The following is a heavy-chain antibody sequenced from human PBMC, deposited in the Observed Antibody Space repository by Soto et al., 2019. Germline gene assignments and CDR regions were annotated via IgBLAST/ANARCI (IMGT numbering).Heavy chain of an antibody. Sequence: QVQLVESGRGVVQPGRSLRLSCAASGFTFSNYGMHWVRQAPGKGLEWVTVIWYDGSNKYYADSEKGRFTISRDNSKNTLYLQMNSLRAEDTAVYYCARGWYCGGDCYEWYFDLWGRGTLVTVSS. CDR3: ARGWYCGGDCYEWYFDL. D-gene: IGHD2-21*02. V-gene: IGHV3-33*01. J-gene: IGHJ2*01. CDR1: GFTFSNYG. CDR2: IWYDGSNK.